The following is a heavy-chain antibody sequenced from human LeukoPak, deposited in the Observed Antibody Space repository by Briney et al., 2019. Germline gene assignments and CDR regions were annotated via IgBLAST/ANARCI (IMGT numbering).Heavy chain of an antibody. Sequence: PGGSVTLSCAASGFTFSDYAMSWVRQAPGKELEWVSAISGSGDGTYYADSVTGRFTISRDNSKNTLFLQMNSLRAEDTAVYYCAKAGVLTLVRGVIVDYWGQGTLVTVSS. D-gene: IGHD3-10*01. V-gene: IGHV3-23*01. CDR1: GFTFSDYA. J-gene: IGHJ4*02. CDR3: AKAGVLTLVRGVIVDY. CDR2: ISGSGDGT.